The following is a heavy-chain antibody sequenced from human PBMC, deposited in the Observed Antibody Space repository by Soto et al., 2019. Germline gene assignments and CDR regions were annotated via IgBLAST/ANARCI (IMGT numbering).Heavy chain of an antibody. V-gene: IGHV3-48*03. Sequence: GGSLRLSCAASGFTFSSYEMNWVRQAPGKGLEWVSYISSSGSTIYYADSVKGRFTISRDNAKNSLYLQMNSLRAEDTAVYYCARYIHGSGSLTWGQGTLVTVSS. CDR3: ARYIHGSGSLT. J-gene: IGHJ5*02. CDR2: ISSSGSTI. D-gene: IGHD3-10*01. CDR1: GFTFSSYE.